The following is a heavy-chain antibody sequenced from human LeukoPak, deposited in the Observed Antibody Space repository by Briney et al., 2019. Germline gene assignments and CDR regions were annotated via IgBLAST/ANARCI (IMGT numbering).Heavy chain of an antibody. Sequence: SETLSLTCTVSGGSISSYYWSWIRQPPGKGLEWIGYIYYSGSTNYNPSLKSRVTISVDTSKNQFSLKLSSVTAADTAVYYCARVVVDIAARPFDYWGQGTLVTVSS. V-gene: IGHV4-59*12. D-gene: IGHD6-6*01. CDR1: GGSISSYY. J-gene: IGHJ4*02. CDR3: ARVVVDIAARPFDY. CDR2: IYYSGST.